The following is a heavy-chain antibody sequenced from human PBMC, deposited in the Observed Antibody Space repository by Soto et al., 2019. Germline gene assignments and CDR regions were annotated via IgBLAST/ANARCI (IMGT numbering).Heavy chain of an antibody. J-gene: IGHJ6*02. D-gene: IGHD3-10*01. Sequence: SQTLSLTCAISGDSVPSNSAAWNWIRQSPSRGLEWLGRTYYRSKWYNDYAVSVKSRITINPDTSKNQFSLQLNSVTPEDTAVYYCARDRSLLLWFGSRTYGMDVWGQGTTVTVS. CDR3: ARDRSLLLWFGSRTYGMDV. V-gene: IGHV6-1*01. CDR2: TYYRSKWYN. CDR1: GDSVPSNSAA.